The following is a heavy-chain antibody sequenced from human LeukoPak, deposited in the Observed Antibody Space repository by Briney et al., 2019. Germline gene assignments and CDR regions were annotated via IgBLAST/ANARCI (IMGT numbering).Heavy chain of an antibody. CDR2: ISAYNGNT. CDR1: GYTFTSYG. CDR3: ARDRSRATTGAFDI. Sequence: ASVKVSCKASGYTFTSYGISWVRQAPGQGLEWMGWISAYNGNTNYAQKLQGRVTMTTDTSTSTAYMELRSLRSDDTAAYYCARDRSRATTGAFDIWGQGTMVTVSS. V-gene: IGHV1-18*01. D-gene: IGHD1-26*01. J-gene: IGHJ3*02.